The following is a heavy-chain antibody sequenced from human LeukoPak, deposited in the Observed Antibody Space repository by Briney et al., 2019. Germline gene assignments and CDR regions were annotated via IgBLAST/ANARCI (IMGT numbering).Heavy chain of an antibody. CDR1: GGSISSYY. CDR3: ARDLAYSSSWYRGGWFDP. CDR2: IYYSGST. D-gene: IGHD6-13*01. J-gene: IGHJ5*02. V-gene: IGHV4-59*01. Sequence: SETLSLTCTVSGGSISSYYWSWIRQPPGKGLEWIGYIYYSGSTNYNPSLKSRVTISVDTSKNQFSLKLSSVTAADTAVYYCARDLAYSSSWYRGGWFDPWGQGTLVTVSS.